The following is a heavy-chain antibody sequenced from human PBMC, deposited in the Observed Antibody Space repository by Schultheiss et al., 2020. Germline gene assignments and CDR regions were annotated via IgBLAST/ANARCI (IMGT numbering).Heavy chain of an antibody. CDR3: TSYGDYSYWYFDL. CDR1: GITFNDAW. Sequence: SCAVSGITFNDAWMSWVRQAPGKGLEWVGRIKSKTAGGTTDYAAPVKGRFTISRDDSKNTLYLQMNSLKTEDTAVYYCTSYGDYSYWYFDLWGRGTLVTVSS. V-gene: IGHV3-15*01. D-gene: IGHD4-17*01. J-gene: IGHJ2*01. CDR2: IKSKTAGGTT.